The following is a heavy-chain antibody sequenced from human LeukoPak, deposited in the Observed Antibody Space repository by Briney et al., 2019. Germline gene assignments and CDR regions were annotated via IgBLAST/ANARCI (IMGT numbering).Heavy chain of an antibody. CDR2: IYHSGTT. CDR3: ARQMRGSTMITFGGIAAFDR. CDR1: GGSISGHY. J-gene: IGHJ4*02. D-gene: IGHD3-16*01. Sequence: PSETLSLTCTVSGGSISGHYWSWLRQPPGKEVEWIGNIYHSGTTLYSPSLKGRVIISIDTSKNQFFLKVKSVTAADRAVYFCARQMRGSTMITFGGIAAFDRWGQGLLVIVSS. V-gene: IGHV4-59*08.